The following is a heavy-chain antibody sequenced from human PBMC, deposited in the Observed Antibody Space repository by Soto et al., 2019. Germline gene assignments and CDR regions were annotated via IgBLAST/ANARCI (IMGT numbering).Heavy chain of an antibody. D-gene: IGHD4-17*01. Sequence: QGQLVQSGAEVKKPGASVKVSCKISGYTFTSYNINWVRQAPGQGLERLGWISAHSGDTKYIEKVQGRITMTTDTSTKTGYLDLCSLTPDDTAVYFCARDYGATSPDYFDYWGQGTLVTVSS. V-gene: IGHV1-18*04. J-gene: IGHJ4*02. CDR3: ARDYGATSPDYFDY. CDR1: GYTFTSYN. CDR2: ISAHSGDT.